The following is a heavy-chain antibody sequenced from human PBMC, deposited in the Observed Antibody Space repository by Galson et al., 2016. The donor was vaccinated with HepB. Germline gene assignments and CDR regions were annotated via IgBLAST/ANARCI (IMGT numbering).Heavy chain of an antibody. CDR1: GYIFTRFG. CDR2: ISPYSGRT. J-gene: IGHJ4*02. Sequence: SVKVSCKASGYIFTRFGVSWVRQAPGQGLEWVGWISPYSGRTKNAQKVQDRVIMTTDTSTRTAYMEMRSLRSDDSAVYYCARDGGSGYDDSVDYWGQGTLVTVSS. D-gene: IGHD5-12*01. CDR3: ARDGGSGYDDSVDY. V-gene: IGHV1-18*01.